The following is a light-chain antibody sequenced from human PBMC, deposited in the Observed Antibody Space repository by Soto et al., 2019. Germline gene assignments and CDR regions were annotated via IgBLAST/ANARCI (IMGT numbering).Light chain of an antibody. J-gene: IGKJ1*01. V-gene: IGKV3-20*01. Sequence: DIVLTQSPGTVSLSPGERATLSCSPSQSVSNNYLAWYKQKPGQAPRLLIYGASTRATGIPARFSGSGSGTDFTLTISRLEPEDFAMYYCQQYGSLSWTFGQGTKVDIK. CDR2: GAS. CDR3: QQYGSLSWT. CDR1: QSVSNNY.